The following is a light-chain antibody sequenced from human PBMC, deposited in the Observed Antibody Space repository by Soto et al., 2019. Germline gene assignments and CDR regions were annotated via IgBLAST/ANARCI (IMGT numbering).Light chain of an antibody. CDR1: SRDVGSYNL. Sequence: QSVLTQPASVSGSPGQSITISCTGTSRDVGSYNLVSWYQQHPGNAPKLIIYEGTKRPSGVSYRFSGSKSSNTASLTISGLQEEDEGDYHCCSFAGSSTYVFGTGTKVTVL. J-gene: IGLJ1*01. V-gene: IGLV2-23*01. CDR3: CSFAGSSTYV. CDR2: EGT.